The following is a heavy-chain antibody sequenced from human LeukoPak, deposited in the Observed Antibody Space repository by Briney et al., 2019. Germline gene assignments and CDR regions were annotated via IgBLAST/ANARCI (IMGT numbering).Heavy chain of an antibody. CDR3: AKRSVVVPAAMGPAFDY. CDR1: GFTFSSYA. J-gene: IGHJ4*02. CDR2: ISGSGGST. Sequence: GGSLRLSCAASGFTFSSYAMSWVRQAPGKGLEWVSAISGSGGSTYHADSVKGRFTISRDNSKNTLYLQMNSLRAEDTAVYYCAKRSVVVPAAMGPAFDYWGQGTLVTVSS. V-gene: IGHV3-23*01. D-gene: IGHD2-2*01.